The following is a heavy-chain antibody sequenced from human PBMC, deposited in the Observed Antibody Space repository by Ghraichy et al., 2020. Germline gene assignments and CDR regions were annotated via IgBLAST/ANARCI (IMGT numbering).Heavy chain of an antibody. J-gene: IGHJ4*02. Sequence: GGSLRLSCAASGFIFSGYRMNWVRQAPGKGLEWVANIKKDGSEKYYVDSVKGRFTISRDNAKNSLYLQMNSLRAEDTAVYYCARDLGGGWSVVYSGEGALVSVS. CDR2: IKKDGSEK. D-gene: IGHD4-23*01. CDR1: GFIFSGYR. CDR3: ARDLGGGWSVVY. V-gene: IGHV3-7*01.